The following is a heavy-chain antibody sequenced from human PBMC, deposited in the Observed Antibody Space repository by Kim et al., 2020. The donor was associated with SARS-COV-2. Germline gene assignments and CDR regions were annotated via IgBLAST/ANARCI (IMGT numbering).Heavy chain of an antibody. V-gene: IGHV3-9*01. J-gene: IGHJ6*02. CDR2: ISWDSGGI. Sequence: GVSLRLSCAASGFNFNDYGMHWVRQVPGQGLEWVSGISWDSGGIGYADSVKGRFTISRDNAKNSLYLQMNSLGAEDTALYYCAKDTCSSIGCYTGVFYFYGMDVWGQGTTVTVSS. CDR1: GFNFNDYG. CDR3: AKDTCSSIGCYTGVFYFYGMDV. D-gene: IGHD2-2*02.